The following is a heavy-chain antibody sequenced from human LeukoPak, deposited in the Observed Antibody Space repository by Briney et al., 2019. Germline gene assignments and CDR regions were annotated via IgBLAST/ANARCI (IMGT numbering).Heavy chain of an antibody. Sequence: SETLSLTCAVSGYSISSGYYWGWIRQPPGKGLEWIGIIYHSGSTYYNPSLKSRVTISVDTSKNQFSLKLSSATAADTAVYYCARAPYGELLFGWFDPWGQGTLVTVSS. CDR3: ARAPYGELLFGWFDP. D-gene: IGHD3-10*01. CDR2: IYHSGST. V-gene: IGHV4-38-2*01. J-gene: IGHJ5*02. CDR1: GYSISSGYY.